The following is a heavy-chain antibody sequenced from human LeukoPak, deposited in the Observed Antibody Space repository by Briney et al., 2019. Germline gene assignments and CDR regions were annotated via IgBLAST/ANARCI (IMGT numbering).Heavy chain of an antibody. CDR1: GGSISSSSYY. CDR2: IYYSGST. V-gene: IGHV4-39*07. J-gene: IGHJ4*02. D-gene: IGHD4-23*01. Sequence: SETLSLTCTVSGGSISSSSYYWGWIRQPPGKGLEWIGSIYYSGSTYYNPSLKSRVTISVDTSKNQFSLKLSSVTAADTAVYYCARDRGYGGNSPEFDYWGQGTLVTVSS. CDR3: ARDRGYGGNSPEFDY.